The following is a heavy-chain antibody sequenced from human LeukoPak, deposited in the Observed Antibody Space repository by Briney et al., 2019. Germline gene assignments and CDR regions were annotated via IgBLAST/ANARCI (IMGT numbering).Heavy chain of an antibody. CDR3: AKGDYYDSSGYYYGVHAFDI. CDR2: FDPEDGET. J-gene: IGHJ3*02. D-gene: IGHD3-22*01. Sequence: ASVKVSCTVSGYTLTELSMHWVRQAPGKGLEWMGGFDPEDGETIYAQKFQGRVTMTEGTSTDTAYMELSSLRSEDTAVYYCAKGDYYDSSGYYYGVHAFDIWGQGTMVTVSS. CDR1: GYTLTELS. V-gene: IGHV1-24*01.